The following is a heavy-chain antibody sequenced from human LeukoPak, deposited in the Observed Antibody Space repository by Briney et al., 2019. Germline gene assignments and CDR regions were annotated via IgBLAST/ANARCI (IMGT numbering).Heavy chain of an antibody. J-gene: IGHJ4*02. V-gene: IGHV1-46*01. CDR3: ARGNPGVIDY. CDR2: INPSGGST. CDR1: GYTFTSYY. D-gene: IGHD3-10*01. Sequence: ASVKVSCKTSGYTFTSYYMHWVRQAPGQGLEWMGMINPSGGSTSYAQKFQGRVTMTRDTSASTVYMELSSLRSEDTAVYYCARGNPGVIDYWGQGTLVTVSS.